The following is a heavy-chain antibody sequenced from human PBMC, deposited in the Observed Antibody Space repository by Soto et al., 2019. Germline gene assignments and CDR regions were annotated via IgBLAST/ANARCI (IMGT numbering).Heavy chain of an antibody. V-gene: IGHV3-43*01. J-gene: IGHJ6*02. CDR3: AKADSMDFWSGYTMGHYYYYGMDV. CDR1: GFTFDDYT. CDR2: ISWDGGST. Sequence: EVQLVESGGVVVQTGGSLRLSCAASGFTFDDYTMHWVRQAPGKGLEWVSLISWDGGSTYYADSVKGRFTISRDNSKNSLYLQMNSLRTEDTALYYCAKADSMDFWSGYTMGHYYYYGMDVWGQGTTVTVSS. D-gene: IGHD3-3*01.